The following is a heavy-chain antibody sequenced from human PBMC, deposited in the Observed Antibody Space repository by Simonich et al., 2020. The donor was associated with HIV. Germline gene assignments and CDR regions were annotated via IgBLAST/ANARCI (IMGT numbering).Heavy chain of an antibody. Sequence: QVQLQQWGAGLLKPSETLSLTCAVYGGSFSGYYWSWIRQPPGKGREWIGEINHSGITNYKSSLNSLAHISVDKSKNQFSLKLSSVTAADTAIYYCARRDRELILYFDYWGQGNLVTVSS. CDR2: INHSGIT. CDR3: ARRDRELILYFDY. V-gene: IGHV4-34*01. J-gene: IGHJ4*02. D-gene: IGHD3-3*01. CDR1: GGSFSGYY.